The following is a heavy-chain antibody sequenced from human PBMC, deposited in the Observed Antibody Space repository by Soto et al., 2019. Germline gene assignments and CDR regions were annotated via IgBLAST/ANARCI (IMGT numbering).Heavy chain of an antibody. D-gene: IGHD3-3*01. CDR3: ARQGSRDYDFWSGWFDY. V-gene: IGHV4-39*01. Sequence: SETLSLTCTVSGGSISSSSYYWGWIRQPPGKGLEWIGSIYYSGSTYYNPSLKSRVTISVDTSKNQFSLKLSSVTAADTAVYYCARQGSRDYDFWSGWFDYWGQGTLVTVYS. CDR2: IYYSGST. J-gene: IGHJ4*02. CDR1: GGSISSSSYY.